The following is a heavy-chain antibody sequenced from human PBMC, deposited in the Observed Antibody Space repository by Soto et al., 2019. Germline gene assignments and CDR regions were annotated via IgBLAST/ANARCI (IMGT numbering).Heavy chain of an antibody. CDR1: GGSISSGSYY. Sequence: SETLSLTCTVSGGSISSGSYYWSWIRQPPGKGLEWIGYIYYSGSTNYNPSLKSRVTISVDTSKNQFSLKLSSVTAADTAVYYCARDYYDSSGYYYPFDYWGQGTLVTVSS. CDR2: IYYSGST. CDR3: ARDYYDSSGYYYPFDY. J-gene: IGHJ4*02. V-gene: IGHV4-61*01. D-gene: IGHD3-22*01.